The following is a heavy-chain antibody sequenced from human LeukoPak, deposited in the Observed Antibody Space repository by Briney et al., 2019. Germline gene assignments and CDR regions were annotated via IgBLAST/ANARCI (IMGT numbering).Heavy chain of an antibody. D-gene: IGHD3-22*01. CDR2: IWYDGSNK. J-gene: IGHJ4*02. CDR3: ATDRGYYDSSGYYLPFDY. V-gene: IGHV3-30*02. Sequence: GGSLRLSCAASGFTFSSYGMHWVRQAPGKGLEWVAVIWYDGSNKYYAGSVKGRFTVSRDNSKNTLYLQMNSLRSEDTAVYYCATDRGYYDSSGYYLPFDYWGQGTLVTVSS. CDR1: GFTFSSYG.